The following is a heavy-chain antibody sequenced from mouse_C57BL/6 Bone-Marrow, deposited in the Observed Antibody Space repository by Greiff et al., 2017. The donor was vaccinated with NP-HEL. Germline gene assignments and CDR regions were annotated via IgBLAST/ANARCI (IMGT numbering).Heavy chain of an antibody. CDR2: IDPSDSYT. Sequence: VQLQQPGAELVKPGASVKLSCKASGFTFTSYWMQWVKQRPGQGLEWIGEIDPSDSYTNYNQKFKGKATLTVDTSSRTAYMQLSSLTSEDSAVYYCASPYYYDYGWFAYWGQGTLVTVSA. CDR3: ASPYYYDYGWFAY. D-gene: IGHD2-4*01. CDR1: GFTFTSYW. V-gene: IGHV1-50*01. J-gene: IGHJ3*01.